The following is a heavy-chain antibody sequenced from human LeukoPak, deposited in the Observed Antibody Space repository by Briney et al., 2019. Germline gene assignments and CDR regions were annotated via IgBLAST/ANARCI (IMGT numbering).Heavy chain of an antibody. CDR1: GFIVRSNY. Sequence: GGSLRLSCAASGFIVRSNYMSWVRQAPGKGLEWVSIIYSSGGTYYADSVKGRFTISRDNSRNTLYLQMNSLRAEDTAVYYCARGEPGMVRGVMFDYWGQGTLVTVSS. D-gene: IGHD3-10*01. CDR3: ARGEPGMVRGVMFDY. J-gene: IGHJ4*02. CDR2: IYSSGGT. V-gene: IGHV3-53*01.